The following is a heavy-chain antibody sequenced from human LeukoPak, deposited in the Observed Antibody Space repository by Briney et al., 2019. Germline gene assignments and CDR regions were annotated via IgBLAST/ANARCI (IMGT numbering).Heavy chain of an antibody. D-gene: IGHD2-15*01. CDR3: ARGVMVVAATGLWVALKWFDP. Sequence: SETLSLTCAVYGGSLSGYYWSWIRQPPGKGLEWIGEINHSGSTNYNPSLKSRVTISVDTSKNQFSLKLSSVTAADTAVYYCARGVMVVAATGLWVALKWFDPWGQGTLVTVSS. J-gene: IGHJ5*02. CDR1: GGSLSGYY. V-gene: IGHV4-34*01. CDR2: INHSGST.